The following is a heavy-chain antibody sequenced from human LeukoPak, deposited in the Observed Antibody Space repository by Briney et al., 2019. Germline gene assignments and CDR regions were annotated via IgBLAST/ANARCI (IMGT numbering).Heavy chain of an antibody. CDR1: GFTFSTYA. CDR2: ISYDGSTK. V-gene: IGHV3-30*04. D-gene: IGHD3-10*01. CDR3: ARDLAITMVRGAMYY. Sequence: QSGGSLRLSCAASGFTFSTYAMHWVRQAPGKGLEWVAVISYDGSTKYYADSVKGRFTISRDNSKNTLYLQMNSLRAEDTAVYYCARDLAITMVRGAMYYWGQGTLVTVSS. J-gene: IGHJ4*02.